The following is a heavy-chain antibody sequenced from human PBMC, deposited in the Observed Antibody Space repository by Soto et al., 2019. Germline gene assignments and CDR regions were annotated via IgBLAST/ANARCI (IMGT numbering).Heavy chain of an antibody. CDR3: ARWGTTGGLDV. J-gene: IGHJ1*01. CDR1: GFTFSIYV. Sequence: QVQLVESGGGVVQPGTSLRVSFVGSGFTFSIYVKHWVGQAPGKGLEGAALTSYDGRIKYYDDSGRGQFTISRDNSRNTVDLQMDSLRLEDTGLYYCARWGTTGGLDVWGQGSLVSVSS. CDR2: TSYDGRIK. D-gene: IGHD3-16*01. V-gene: IGHV3-30*19.